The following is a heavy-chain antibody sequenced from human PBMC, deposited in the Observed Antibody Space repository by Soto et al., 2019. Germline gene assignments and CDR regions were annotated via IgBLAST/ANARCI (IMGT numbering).Heavy chain of an antibody. CDR3: ARARRDVELGGY. D-gene: IGHD1-7*01. CDR2: IDQVGSDI. Sequence: EVQLVESGGGLVQPGGSLRLSCAASGFTFSNYWMSWVRQAPGKGLEWVAKIDQVGSDIHYVESGKGRFTISRDNAKNTLYLQMNSLRAEDTAVYNCARARRDVELGGYWGQGTLVSVS. J-gene: IGHJ4*02. CDR1: GFTFSNYW. V-gene: IGHV3-7*04.